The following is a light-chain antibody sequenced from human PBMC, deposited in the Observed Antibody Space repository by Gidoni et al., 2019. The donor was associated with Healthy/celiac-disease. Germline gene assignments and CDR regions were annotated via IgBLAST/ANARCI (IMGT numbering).Light chain of an antibody. CDR3: QVWDSSSDRVV. CDR1: NIGSKS. J-gene: IGLJ2*01. CDR2: DDS. V-gene: IGLV3-21*02. Sequence: SYVLTQPPSVSVAPGQTARITCGGNNIGSKSVHWYQQQPGQAPVLVVYDDSDRPSGIPARFSGSNSGNTATLTISRVEAGDEADYYCQVWDSSSDRVVFGGGTKLTVL.